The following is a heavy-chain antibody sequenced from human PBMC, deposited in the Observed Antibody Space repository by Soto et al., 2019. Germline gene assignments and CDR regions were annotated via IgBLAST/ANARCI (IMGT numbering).Heavy chain of an antibody. CDR1: GFSCSSYD. CDR2: ILVGGST. CDR3: AKATAIGAGAFDI. J-gene: IGHJ3*02. V-gene: IGHV3-23*01. Sequence: GGSRRLSCAASGFSCSSYDMCWVRQAPGKGLEWVSTILVGGSTHYEDSVKGRFTISRYRSKNTLYLQMNSLTAGDTAVYYGAKATAIGAGAFDICCQGTMVNVSS. D-gene: IGHD2-15*01.